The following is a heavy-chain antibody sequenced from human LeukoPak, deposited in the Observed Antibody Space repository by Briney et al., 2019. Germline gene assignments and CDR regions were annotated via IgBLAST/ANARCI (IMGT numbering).Heavy chain of an antibody. CDR1: GFTFSNYA. CDR3: ARDGTYYYDSSGYYYDY. J-gene: IGHJ4*02. CDR2: ISYDGSNK. V-gene: IGHV3-30-3*01. Sequence: GGSLRLSCAASGFTFSNYAMHWVRQAPGKGLEWVAVISYDGSNKYYADSVKGRFTISRDNSKNTLYLQMNSLRAEDTAVYYCARDGTYYYDSSGYYYDYWGQGTLVTVSS. D-gene: IGHD3-22*01.